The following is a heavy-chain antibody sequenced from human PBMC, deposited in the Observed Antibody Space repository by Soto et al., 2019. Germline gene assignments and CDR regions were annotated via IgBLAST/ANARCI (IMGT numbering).Heavy chain of an antibody. J-gene: IGHJ4*02. CDR1: GGSISSGGYS. V-gene: IGHV4-30-2*02. D-gene: IGHD1-26*01. Sequence: SETLSLTCTVSGGSISSGGYSWSWIRQPPGKGLEWIGYMYHSGSTYYNPSLKSRVTISIDRSKNQFSLKLSSVTAADTAVYYCARRYGGNFDYWGQGTLVTVSS. CDR2: MYHSGST. CDR3: ARRYGGNFDY.